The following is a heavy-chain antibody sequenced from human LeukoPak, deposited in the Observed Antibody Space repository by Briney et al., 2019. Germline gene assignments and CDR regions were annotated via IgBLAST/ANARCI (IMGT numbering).Heavy chain of an antibody. Sequence: GGSLRLSCEASGFAFSGNWMSWVRQAPGKGLEWVASINPDGSQKLYVDSVKGRFTISRDNTKSSLYLQMNSLGAEDTAMYYCAKLLGTATTYDSWGQGTRVTVSS. V-gene: IGHV3-7*01. CDR3: AKLLGTATTYDS. J-gene: IGHJ4*02. CDR2: INPDGSQK. D-gene: IGHD5-24*01. CDR1: GFAFSGNW.